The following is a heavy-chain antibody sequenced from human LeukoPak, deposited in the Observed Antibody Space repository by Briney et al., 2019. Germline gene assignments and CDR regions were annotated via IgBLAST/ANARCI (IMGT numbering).Heavy chain of an antibody. CDR3: ARLGGIGRPNYYDSSGYYFTYYYYYMDV. CDR2: INHSGST. CDR1: GGSISSSNW. D-gene: IGHD3-22*01. V-gene: IGHV4-4*02. J-gene: IGHJ6*03. Sequence: PSETLSLTCAVSGGSISSSNWWSWVRQPPGKGLEWIGEINHSGSTNYNPSLKSRVTISVDTSKNQLSLKLSSVTAADTAVYYCARLGGIGRPNYYDSSGYYFTYYYYYMDVWGKGTTVTISS.